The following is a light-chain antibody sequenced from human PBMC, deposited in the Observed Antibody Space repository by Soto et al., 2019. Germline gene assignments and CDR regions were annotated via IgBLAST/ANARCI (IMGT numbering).Light chain of an antibody. V-gene: IGLV2-14*01. Sequence: QSALTQPPSASGSAGHSVTITCTGTSSDVGGYNSVSWYQQHPGKAPKLLIFEVSHRPSGVSDRFSGSKSGYTASLTISGLQAEDEADYYCTSYSITSPYVFGTGTKVTV. CDR3: TSYSITSPYV. CDR1: SSDVGGYNS. CDR2: EVS. J-gene: IGLJ1*01.